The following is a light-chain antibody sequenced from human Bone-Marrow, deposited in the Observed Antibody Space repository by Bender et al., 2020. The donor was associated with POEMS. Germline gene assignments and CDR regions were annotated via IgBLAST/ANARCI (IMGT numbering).Light chain of an antibody. J-gene: IGLJ3*02. CDR3: QSADSSGTSWV. Sequence: SYVLTQPPSVSVAPGQTARITCSGDALPKQYAYWYQQKPGQAPVLVIYKDNERPSGIPERFSGSSSGTTVTLTISGVQAEDESDYYCQSADSSGTSWVFGRGTKLTVL. V-gene: IGLV3-25*03. CDR2: KDN. CDR1: ALPKQY.